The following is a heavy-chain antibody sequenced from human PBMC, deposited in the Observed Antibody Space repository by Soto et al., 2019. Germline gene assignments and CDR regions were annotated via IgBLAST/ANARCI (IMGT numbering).Heavy chain of an antibody. V-gene: IGHV4-34*01. CDR3: ARRYFDWFNYYYYGMDV. CDR1: GGSFSGYY. Sequence: SETLSLTCAVYGGSFSGYYWSWIRQPPGKGLEWIGEINHSGSTNYNPSLKSRVTISVDTSKNQFSLKLSSVTAADTAVYYCARRYFDWFNYYYYGMDVWGQGTTVTVSS. CDR2: INHSGST. D-gene: IGHD3-9*01. J-gene: IGHJ6*02.